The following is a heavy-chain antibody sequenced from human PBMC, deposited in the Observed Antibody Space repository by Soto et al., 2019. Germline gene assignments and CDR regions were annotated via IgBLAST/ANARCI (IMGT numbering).Heavy chain of an antibody. CDR1: GFTFSIYS. D-gene: IGHD3-22*01. CDR3: ARVEGRGYIDY. V-gene: IGHV3-21*01. Sequence: GGSLRLSCEVSGFTFSIYSMNWVRQAPGKGLEWVSSIVSSSSYIYYADSVKARFTITRDNAQNSVCLQMSSQGAEDTGVYYCARVEGRGYIDYWGQGNQVTVSS. CDR2: IVSSSSYI. J-gene: IGHJ4*02.